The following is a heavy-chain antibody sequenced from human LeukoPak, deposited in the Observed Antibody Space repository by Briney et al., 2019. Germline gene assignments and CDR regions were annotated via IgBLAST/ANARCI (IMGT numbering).Heavy chain of an antibody. Sequence: GGSLRLSCAASGFTFSSYWMSWVRQAPGKGLEWVANIKQDGSEKYYVDSVKGRFTISRDNAKNSLYLQMNSLRAEDTAVYYCARNVRRYGNDAFDIWGQGTMVTVSS. CDR2: IKQDGSEK. V-gene: IGHV3-7*03. CDR1: GFTFSSYW. J-gene: IGHJ3*02. CDR3: ARNVRRYGNDAFDI. D-gene: IGHD4-17*01.